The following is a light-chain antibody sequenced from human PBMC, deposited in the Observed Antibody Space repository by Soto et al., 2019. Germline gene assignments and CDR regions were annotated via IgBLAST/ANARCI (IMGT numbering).Light chain of an antibody. CDR1: QSLLHITGETF. CDR3: MQSTHLPPT. Sequence: VMTQKQISLSVAPGQPAYISCTSSQSLLHITGETFLFWYLQKPGQSPQLLIYEVSTRVSGVPDRFSGSGSGTDFTLEISRVETDDVGIYYCMQSTHLPPTFGQGARPAV. V-gene: IGKV2-29*03. J-gene: IGKJ5*01. CDR2: EVS.